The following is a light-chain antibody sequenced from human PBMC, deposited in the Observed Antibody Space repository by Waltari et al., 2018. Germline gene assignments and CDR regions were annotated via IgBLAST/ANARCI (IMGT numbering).Light chain of an antibody. V-gene: IGKV4-1*01. J-gene: IGKJ2*01. CDR2: WAS. CDR1: QTILYSSNNTDY. Sequence: DIVMTQSPDSLAVSLGEGATINCTSSQTILYSSNNTDYLAWYQQKPGQPPKLLISWASTRESGVPDRISGSGSGTLFTLTISSLQAEDVAVYFCQQYYSVPYTFGQGTKLEI. CDR3: QQYYSVPYT.